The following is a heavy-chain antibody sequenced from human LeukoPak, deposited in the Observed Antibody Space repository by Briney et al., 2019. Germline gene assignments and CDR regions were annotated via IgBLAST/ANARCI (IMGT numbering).Heavy chain of an antibody. CDR2: IWYDGSNK. CDR1: GFTFSSYA. CDR3: AASRWLLPDY. D-gene: IGHD3-22*01. J-gene: IGHJ4*02. V-gene: IGHV3-33*08. Sequence: GGSLRLSCAASGFTFSSYAMSWVRQAPGKGLEWVAVIWYDGSNKYYADSVKGRFTISRDNTKNTLYLQMNSLRAEDTAVYYCAASRWLLPDYWGQGTLVTVSS.